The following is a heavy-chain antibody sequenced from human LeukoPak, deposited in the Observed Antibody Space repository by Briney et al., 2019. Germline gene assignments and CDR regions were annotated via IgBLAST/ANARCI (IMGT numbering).Heavy chain of an antibody. CDR3: ARDVSKGRTYGMDV. D-gene: IGHD3/OR15-3a*01. CDR1: GFTFSNYA. J-gene: IGHJ6*02. CDR2: ISYDGSNK. V-gene: IGHV3-30-3*01. Sequence: GGSLRLSCAASGFTFSNYAMHWVRQAPGKGLEWVAVISYDGSNKYYADSVKGRFTISRDKSKNTLYLQMNSLRAEDTAVYYCARDVSKGRTYGMDVWGQGTTVTVSS.